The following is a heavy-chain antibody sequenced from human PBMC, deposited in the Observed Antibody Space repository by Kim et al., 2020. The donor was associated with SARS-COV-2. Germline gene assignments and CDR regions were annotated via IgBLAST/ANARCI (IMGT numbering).Heavy chain of an antibody. V-gene: IGHV1-3*01. CDR2: INAGNGNT. D-gene: IGHD3-22*01. CDR3: GRTYESSGYGP. J-gene: IGHJ4*02. CDR1: GYTFTSYG. Sequence: ASVKVSCKTSGYTFTSYGMHWVRQAPGQGLEWMGWINAGNGNTKYSEKFQGRVTITRDTSASTAYMELSSLGSEDTAVYYCGRTYESSGYGPWGQGTPVTVSS.